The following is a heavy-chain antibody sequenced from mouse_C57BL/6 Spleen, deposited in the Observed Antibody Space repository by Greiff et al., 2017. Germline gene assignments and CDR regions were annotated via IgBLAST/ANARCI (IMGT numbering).Heavy chain of an antibody. CDR3: AGEDDYDGVSFAY. CDR2: IYPGDGDT. Sequence: QVQLQQSGAELVKPGASVKISCKASGYAFSSYWMNWVKQRPGKGLEWIGQIYPGDGDTNYNGKIKGKATLTADKSSSTAYMQLSSLTSEDSAVYFCAGEDDYDGVSFAYWGQGTLVTVSA. D-gene: IGHD2-4*01. V-gene: IGHV1-80*01. CDR1: GYAFSSYW. J-gene: IGHJ3*01.